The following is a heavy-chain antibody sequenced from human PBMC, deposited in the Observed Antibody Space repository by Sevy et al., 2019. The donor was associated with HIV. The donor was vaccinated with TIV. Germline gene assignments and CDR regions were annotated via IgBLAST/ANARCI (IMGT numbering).Heavy chain of an antibody. Sequence: GWSLRLSCAASGFTFSSYSMNWVRQAPGKGLEWVSYISSSSSTIYYADSVKGRFTISRDNAKNSLYLQMNSLRAEDTAVYYCARTYYYDSSGYSDAFDIWGQGTMVTVSS. V-gene: IGHV3-48*01. CDR2: ISSSSSTI. CDR3: ARTYYYDSSGYSDAFDI. J-gene: IGHJ3*02. D-gene: IGHD3-22*01. CDR1: GFTFSSYS.